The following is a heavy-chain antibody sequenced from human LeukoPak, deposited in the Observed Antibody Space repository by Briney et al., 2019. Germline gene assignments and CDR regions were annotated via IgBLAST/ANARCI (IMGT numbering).Heavy chain of an antibody. V-gene: IGHV3-23*01. D-gene: IGHD2/OR15-2a*01. J-gene: IGHJ6*03. CDR3: AKVIEGYYYMDV. Sequence: GGSLRLSCAASGFTFPSYAMSWVRQAPGKGLEWVSVISGSGGSTYYADSVKGRFTISRDNSKNTLFLQMNSLRAEDTASYYCAKVIEGYYYMDVWGKGTTVTVSS. CDR1: GFTFPSYA. CDR2: ISGSGGST.